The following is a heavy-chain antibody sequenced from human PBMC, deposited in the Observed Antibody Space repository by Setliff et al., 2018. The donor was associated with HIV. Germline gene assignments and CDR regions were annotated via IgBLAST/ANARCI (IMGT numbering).Heavy chain of an antibody. D-gene: IGHD3-22*01. CDR2: IYHTGSS. CDR1: GFSISSRYY. V-gene: IGHV4-38-2*02. J-gene: IGHJ4*02. Sequence: SETLSLTCAVSGFSISSRYYWGWIRQSPGKGLEWIGNIYHTGSSYYNPSLNDRATISLDTSKNQFPLKLHSVTAADTAVYYCARDVLDLVISVYGFWGQGIPVTVSS. CDR3: ARDVLDLVISVYGF.